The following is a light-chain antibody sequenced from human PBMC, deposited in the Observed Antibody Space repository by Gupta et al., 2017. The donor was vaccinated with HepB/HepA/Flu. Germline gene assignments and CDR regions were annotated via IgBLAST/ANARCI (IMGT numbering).Light chain of an antibody. CDR1: SSDIGGYIY. CDR3: SSYTDSDTRI. CDR2: DVS. Sequence: QSALTQPASVSGSPGQSITISCTGTSSDIGGYIYVSWYQHHPGKAPKLMIYDVSNRPSVVSNRFSGSKSGNTASLTISGLQAEDEADYYCSSYTDSDTRIFGGGTKLTVL. V-gene: IGLV2-14*03. J-gene: IGLJ2*01.